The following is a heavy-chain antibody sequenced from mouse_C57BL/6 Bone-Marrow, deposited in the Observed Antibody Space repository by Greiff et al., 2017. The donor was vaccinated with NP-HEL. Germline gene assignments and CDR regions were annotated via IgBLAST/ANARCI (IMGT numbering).Heavy chain of an antibody. V-gene: IGHV1-85*01. CDR1: GYTFTSYD. CDR2: IYPRDGST. J-gene: IGHJ3*01. Sequence: QVQLQQSGPELVKPGASVKLSCKASGYTFTSYDINWVKQRPGQGLEWIGWIYPRDGSTKYNEKFKGKATLTVDTSSSTAYMELHSLTSEDSAVYVCAREKLRLRFAYWGQGTLVTVSA. D-gene: IGHD3-2*02. CDR3: AREKLRLRFAY.